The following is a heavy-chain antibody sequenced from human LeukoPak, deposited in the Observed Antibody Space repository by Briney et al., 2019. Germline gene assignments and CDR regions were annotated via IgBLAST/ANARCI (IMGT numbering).Heavy chain of an antibody. D-gene: IGHD3-10*01. CDR2: IYHSGST. J-gene: IGHJ4*02. V-gene: IGHV4-59*12. CDR1: GGSINYYY. Sequence: SETLSLTCTVSGGSINYYYWSWIRQPPGKGLEWIGYIYHSGSTYYNPSLKSRVTISVDRSKNQFSLKLSSVTAADTAVYYCARVNYGSGSYPQTFDYWGQGTLVTVSS. CDR3: ARVNYGSGSYPQTFDY.